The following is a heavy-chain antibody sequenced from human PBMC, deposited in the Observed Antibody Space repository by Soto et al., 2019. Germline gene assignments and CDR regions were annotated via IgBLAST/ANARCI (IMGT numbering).Heavy chain of an antibody. CDR3: ARHGWLVQPYYFDY. CDR1: GGSFSSSSYY. V-gene: IGHV4-39*01. CDR2: IYYSGST. D-gene: IGHD6-19*01. J-gene: IGHJ4*02. Sequence: LSLTCTVSGGSFSSSSYYWGWIRQPPGKGLEWIGSIYYSGSTYYNPSLRSRVTISVDTSKNQFSLNLSSVTAADTAVYYCARHGWLVQPYYFDYWGQGTLVTVSS.